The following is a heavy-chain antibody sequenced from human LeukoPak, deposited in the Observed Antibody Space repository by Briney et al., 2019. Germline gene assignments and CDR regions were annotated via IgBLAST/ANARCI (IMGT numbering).Heavy chain of an antibody. CDR3: AREGYYGSGSPPSLYFDH. Sequence: GGSLRLSCAASGFTFRNYVIHWVRQAPGKGLEWVAVTSSDLNVKLYADSVKGRFTISGDNSRSTLYLQMNSLRPEDTAIYYCAREGYYGSGSPPSLYFDHWGQGTLVTVSS. J-gene: IGHJ4*02. CDR2: TSSDLNVK. CDR1: GFTFRNYV. D-gene: IGHD3-10*01. V-gene: IGHV3-30-3*01.